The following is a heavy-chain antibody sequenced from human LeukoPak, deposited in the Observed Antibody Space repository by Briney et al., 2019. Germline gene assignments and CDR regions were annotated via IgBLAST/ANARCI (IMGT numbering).Heavy chain of an antibody. J-gene: IGHJ4*02. CDR1: GYSISSGYY. D-gene: IGHD5-12*01. CDR2: IYYSGST. V-gene: IGHV4-38-2*01. CDR3: ARVATTTNPPQRPFDY. Sequence: SETLSLTCAVSGYSISSGYYWRWIRQPPGQGLEWIGSIYYSGSTYYNPSLKSRVTISVDTSKNQFSLKLSSVTAADTAVYYCARVATTTNPPQRPFDYWGQGTLVTVSS.